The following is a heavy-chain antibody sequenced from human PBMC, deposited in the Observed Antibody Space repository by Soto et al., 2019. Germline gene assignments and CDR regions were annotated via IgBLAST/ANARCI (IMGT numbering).Heavy chain of an antibody. V-gene: IGHV1-69*13. D-gene: IGHD3-16*01. CDR3: ARWGGAIYYYYGMDG. J-gene: IGHJ6*02. CDR2: IIPIFGTA. CDR1: GGTFSSYA. Sequence: SVKVSCKASGGTFSSYAISCVRQAPGQGLEWMGGIIPIFGTANYAQKFQGRVTITADESTSTAYMELSSLRSEDTAVYYCARWGGAIYYYYGMDGWGQGTTVTVSS.